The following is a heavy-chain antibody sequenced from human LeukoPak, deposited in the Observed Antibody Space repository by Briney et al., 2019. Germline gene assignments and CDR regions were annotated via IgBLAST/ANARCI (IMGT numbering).Heavy chain of an antibody. V-gene: IGHV1-2*02. CDR3: ARGADFWSGYNDY. CDR1: GYSFAGYH. J-gene: IGHJ4*02. D-gene: IGHD3-3*01. CDR2: VNPSGGDT. Sequence: ASVKVSCKSSGYSFAGYHMHWVRQAPGQGLEWMGLVNPSGGDTNYAQKFQGRVTMTRDTSVSTGYMELSGLRSDDTAVYYCARGADFWSGYNDYWGQGTLVSVSS.